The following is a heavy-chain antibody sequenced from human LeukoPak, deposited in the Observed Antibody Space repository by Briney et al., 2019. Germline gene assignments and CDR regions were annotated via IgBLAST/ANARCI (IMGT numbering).Heavy chain of an antibody. CDR2: ISSSSSTI. CDR3: ARGERTIIYYYYYGMDV. D-gene: IGHD3-16*01. Sequence: GGSLRLSCAASGFTFNSYSMNWVRQAPGKGLEWVSYISSSSSTIYYADSVKGRFTISRDNAKNSLYLQMNSLRDEDTAVYYCARGERTIIYYYYYGMDVWGQGTTVTVSS. CDR1: GFTFNSYS. V-gene: IGHV3-48*02. J-gene: IGHJ6*02.